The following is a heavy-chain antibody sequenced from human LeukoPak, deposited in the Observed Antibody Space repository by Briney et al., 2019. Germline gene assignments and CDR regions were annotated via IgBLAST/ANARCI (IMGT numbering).Heavy chain of an antibody. D-gene: IGHD6-6*01. CDR2: INPNSGGT. CDR3: ARVIEYSSSSGYYYYYMDV. CDR1: GYTFTGYY. Sequence: GASVKVSCKASGYTFTGYYMHWVRQAPGQGLEWMGWINPNSGGTNYAQKFQGRVTMTRDTSISTDYMELSRLRSDDTAVYYCARVIEYSSSSGYYYYYMDVWGKGTTVTVSS. V-gene: IGHV1-2*02. J-gene: IGHJ6*03.